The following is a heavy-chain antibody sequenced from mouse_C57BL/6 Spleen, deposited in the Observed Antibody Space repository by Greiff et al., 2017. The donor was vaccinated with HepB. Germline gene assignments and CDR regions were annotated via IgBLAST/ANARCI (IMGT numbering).Heavy chain of an antibody. D-gene: IGHD1-1*01. CDR2: IDPSDSYT. J-gene: IGHJ4*01. V-gene: IGHV1-69*01. CDR3: ARGEALLLLYAMDY. Sequence: QVQLQQPGAELVMPGASVKLSCKASGYTFTSYWMHWVKQRPGQGLEWIGEIDPSDSYTNYNQKFKGKSTLTVDKSSSTAYMQLSSLTSEDSAVYYCARGEALLLLYAMDYWGQGTSVTVSS. CDR1: GYTFTSYW.